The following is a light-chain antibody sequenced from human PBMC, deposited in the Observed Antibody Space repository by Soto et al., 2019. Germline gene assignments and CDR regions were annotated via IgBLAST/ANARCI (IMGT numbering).Light chain of an antibody. CDR3: QQYNNWPPMYT. V-gene: IGKV3-15*01. CDR1: QSVSSN. J-gene: IGKJ2*01. Sequence: EIVMTQSPATLSLSPGERATLSCRASQSVSSNLAWYQQKPGQAPRLLIYGASTRATGIPARFSGSGSGTEFTLTLSSLQSEDFAVYYCQQYNNWPPMYTFGQGTKLEMK. CDR2: GAS.